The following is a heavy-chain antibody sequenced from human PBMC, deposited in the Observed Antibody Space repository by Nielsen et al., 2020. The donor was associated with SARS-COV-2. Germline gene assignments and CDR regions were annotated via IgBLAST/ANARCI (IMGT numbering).Heavy chain of an antibody. CDR3: AKGGWYYGMDV. Sequence: GESLKISCAASGFTFSSYAMRWVRPAPGKGLEWVSAISGSGGSTHYADSVKGRFTISRDNSKNTLYLQMNSLRAEDTAVYYDAKGGWYYGMDVWGQGTTVTVSS. D-gene: IGHD3-10*01. CDR1: GFTFSSYA. J-gene: IGHJ6*02. V-gene: IGHV3-23*01. CDR2: ISGSGGST.